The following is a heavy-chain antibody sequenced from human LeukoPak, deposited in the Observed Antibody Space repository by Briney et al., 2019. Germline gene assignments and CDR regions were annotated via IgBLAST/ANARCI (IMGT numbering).Heavy chain of an antibody. CDR2: ITSDSRYK. Sequence: GGSLRLSCAASGFTFSDYNMNWVRQAPGKSLEWVSSITSDSRYKYYVDSVRGRFTISRDNAKNTLFLQIDSLRAEDTAVYYCARDLGQYYDTSDNWFDPWGQGTLVTVSS. J-gene: IGHJ5*02. V-gene: IGHV3-21*01. D-gene: IGHD3-22*01. CDR3: ARDLGQYYDTSDNWFDP. CDR1: GFTFSDYN.